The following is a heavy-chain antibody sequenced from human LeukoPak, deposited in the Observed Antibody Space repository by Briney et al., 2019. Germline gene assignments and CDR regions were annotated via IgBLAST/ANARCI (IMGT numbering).Heavy chain of an antibody. J-gene: IGHJ4*02. D-gene: IGHD6-19*01. Sequence: ASVKVSCKVSGYTFTGCFVHWLRQAPGQGLEWMGWVDPNSGDTNYAQKFQGRVTMTTDTSISTAYMELSSLTSDDTAVYYCAKNGSPSSGWGDYFDYWGQGNLVTVSS. CDR2: VDPNSGDT. CDR1: GYTFTGCF. CDR3: AKNGSPSSGWGDYFDY. V-gene: IGHV1-2*02.